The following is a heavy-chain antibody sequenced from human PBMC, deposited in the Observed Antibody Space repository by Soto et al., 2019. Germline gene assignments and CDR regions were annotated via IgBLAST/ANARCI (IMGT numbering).Heavy chain of an antibody. J-gene: IGHJ4*02. CDR1: GFTFSSYA. CDR3: AKSPGLEGDYFDY. D-gene: IGHD3-3*01. Sequence: GESLKISCAASGFTFSSYAMSWVRQAPGKGLEWVSAISGSGGSTYYADSVKGRFTISRDNSKNTLYLQMNSLRAEDTAVYYCAKSPGLEGDYFDYWGQGTLVTVSS. CDR2: ISGSGGST. V-gene: IGHV3-23*01.